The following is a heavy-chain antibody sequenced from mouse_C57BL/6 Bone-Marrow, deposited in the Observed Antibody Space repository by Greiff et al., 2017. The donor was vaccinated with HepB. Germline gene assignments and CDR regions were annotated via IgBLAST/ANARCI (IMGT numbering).Heavy chain of an antibody. CDR1: GFSLTSYG. CDR2: IWSGGST. Sequence: QVQLQQSGPGLVQPSQSLSITCTVSGFSLTSYGVHWVRQSPGKGLEWLGVIWSGGSTDYNAAFMSRLSITKDNSKSQVFFKMNSLQADDTAIYYCAKKGDDYDGYYYAMDYWGQGTSVTVSS. J-gene: IGHJ4*01. CDR3: AKKGDDYDGYYYAMDY. V-gene: IGHV2-5*01. D-gene: IGHD2-4*01.